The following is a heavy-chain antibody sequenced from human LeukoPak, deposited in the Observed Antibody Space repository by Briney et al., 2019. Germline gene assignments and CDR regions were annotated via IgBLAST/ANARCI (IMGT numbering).Heavy chain of an antibody. CDR3: ASPSYESGGYYYFDY. Sequence: ASVKVSCKASGYTFTSYGISWVRQAPGQGLEWMGWINPNSGGTSYAQKFQGRVTMTRDTSISTAYMELSRLRSDDTAVYYCASPSYESGGYYYFDYWGQGTLVSVSS. V-gene: IGHV1-2*02. CDR2: INPNSGGT. J-gene: IGHJ4*02. CDR1: GYTFTSYG. D-gene: IGHD3-22*01.